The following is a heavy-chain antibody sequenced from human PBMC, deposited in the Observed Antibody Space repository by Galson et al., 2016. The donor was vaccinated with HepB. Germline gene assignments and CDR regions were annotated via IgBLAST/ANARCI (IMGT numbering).Heavy chain of an antibody. CDR3: ARGMAIAAAATFDY. CDR1: GFTFSSYG. J-gene: IGHJ4*02. CDR2: IWYDGSNK. D-gene: IGHD6-13*01. Sequence: SLRLSCAASGFTFSSYGMHWVRQAPGKGLEWVAVIWYDGSNKYYADSVKGRITISRDNSKNTLFLQMISLRAEDTAVYYCARGMAIAAAATFDYWGQGTLVTVSS. V-gene: IGHV3-33*01.